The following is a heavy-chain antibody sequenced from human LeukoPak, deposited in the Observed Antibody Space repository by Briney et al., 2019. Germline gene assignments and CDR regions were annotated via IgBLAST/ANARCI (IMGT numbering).Heavy chain of an antibody. CDR1: GFTFSSYW. D-gene: IGHD1-26*01. V-gene: IGHV3-74*01. CDR2: INSDGSST. CDR3: ARHPSKVGATHFDY. Sequence: GGSLRLSCAASGFTFSSYWMHWVRQAPGKGLVWVSRINSDGSSTSYADSVKGRFTISRDNAKNTLYLQMNNLRAEDTAVYYCARHPSKVGATHFDYWGQGTLVTVSS. J-gene: IGHJ4*02.